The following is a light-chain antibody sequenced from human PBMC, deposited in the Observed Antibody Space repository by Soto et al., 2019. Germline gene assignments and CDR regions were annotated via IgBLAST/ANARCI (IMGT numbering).Light chain of an antibody. J-gene: IGKJ3*01. Sequence: EIVLTQSPATLSLSPGERATLSCRASQSLSSYLAWYQQKPDQAPRLLIYDASNRATGIPARFSGSGSGTDFTLTISSLEPEDFAVYYCQQRRDSPRVTFGPGTKVDLK. CDR2: DAS. CDR3: QQRRDSPRVT. V-gene: IGKV3-11*01. CDR1: QSLSSY.